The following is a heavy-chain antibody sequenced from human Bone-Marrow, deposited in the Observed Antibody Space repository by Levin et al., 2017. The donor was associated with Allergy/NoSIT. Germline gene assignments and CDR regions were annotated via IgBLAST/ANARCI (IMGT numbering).Heavy chain of an antibody. CDR1: GFTFSNYA. V-gene: IGHV3-23*01. Sequence: PGGSLRLSCVASGFTFSNYAMSWVRQTPGKGLEFVSAISGSGDTTYYPDSVKGQFTISRDNSKNTLYLQINSLIVEDTALYYCARDQKDSSGYYWDYWGQGTLVTVSS. D-gene: IGHD3-22*01. J-gene: IGHJ4*02. CDR2: ISGSGDTT. CDR3: ARDQKDSSGYYWDY.